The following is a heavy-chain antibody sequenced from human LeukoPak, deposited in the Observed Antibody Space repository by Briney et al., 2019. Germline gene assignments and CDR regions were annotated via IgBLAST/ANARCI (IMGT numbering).Heavy chain of an antibody. Sequence: SETLSLTCSVSGGSISSYYWSWIRQPPGKGLEWIGYIYYSGSTNYNPSLKSRVTISVDTSKNQFSLKLSSVTSADTAVYYCARDLGSSGWYWFDPWGQGTLVTVSS. D-gene: IGHD6-19*01. J-gene: IGHJ5*02. V-gene: IGHV4-59*01. CDR2: IYYSGST. CDR3: ARDLGSSGWYWFDP. CDR1: GGSISSYY.